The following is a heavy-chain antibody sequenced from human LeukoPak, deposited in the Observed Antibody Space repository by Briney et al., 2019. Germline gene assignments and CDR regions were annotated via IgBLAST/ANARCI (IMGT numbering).Heavy chain of an antibody. D-gene: IGHD5-18*01. J-gene: IGHJ6*03. Sequence: GGPLRLSCAASGFTFRSYGMHWGRQAPGKGLEWGAVVSDDGSKEYYADSVKGRFTISRDNARNSLYLQMNSLRDEDTAVYYCARDRHTAMVYYYYYMDVWGTGTTVTVSS. CDR3: ARDRHTAMVYYYYYMDV. CDR1: GFTFRSYG. CDR2: VSDDGSKE. V-gene: IGHV3-30*03.